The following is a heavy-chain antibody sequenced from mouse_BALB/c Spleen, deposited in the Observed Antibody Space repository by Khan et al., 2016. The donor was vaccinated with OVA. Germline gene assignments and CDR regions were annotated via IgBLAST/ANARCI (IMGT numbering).Heavy chain of an antibody. CDR2: IDPFSGGT. V-gene: IGHV1S135*01. Sequence: EVQLQQSGPELMKPGASVKISCKASGYSFTSYYIHWVMQSHGTSLEWIGYIDPFSGGTTYNQKFKGKATLTVDKSSSTSFIQLSNLTSEDSAVXDCTRHGVVAWFTYWGQGTLVTVSA. CDR1: GYSFTSYY. J-gene: IGHJ3*01. CDR3: TRHGVVAWFTY. D-gene: IGHD1-1*02.